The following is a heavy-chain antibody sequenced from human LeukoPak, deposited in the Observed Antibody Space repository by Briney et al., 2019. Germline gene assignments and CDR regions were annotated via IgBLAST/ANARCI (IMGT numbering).Heavy chain of an antibody. CDR3: ARDSDSSGRGDY. J-gene: IGHJ4*02. CDR1: VYTFIVYY. V-gene: IGHV1-2*02. CDR2: MNPNSGGT. D-gene: IGHD3-22*01. Sequence: ASVKVSSKASVYTFIVYYMHWVRQAPGQGLEWMGWMNPNSGGTNYAQKFQGRVTMTTDTSISTAYMELSRLRSDDTAVYYCARDSDSSGRGDYWGQGTLVIVSS.